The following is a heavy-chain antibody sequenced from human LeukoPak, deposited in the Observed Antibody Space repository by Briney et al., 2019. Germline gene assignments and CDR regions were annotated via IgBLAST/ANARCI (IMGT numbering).Heavy chain of an antibody. CDR1: GFTFSSYW. Sequence: GGSLRLSCAASGFTFSSYWMHWVRQAPGKELVWVSRINSDGSSTSYADSVKGRFTISRDNAKNTLYLQMNSLRAEDTAVYYCARAGGLGIQNYYYYMDVWGKGTTVTVSS. V-gene: IGHV3-74*01. J-gene: IGHJ6*03. D-gene: IGHD7-27*01. CDR3: ARAGGLGIQNYYYYMDV. CDR2: INSDGSST.